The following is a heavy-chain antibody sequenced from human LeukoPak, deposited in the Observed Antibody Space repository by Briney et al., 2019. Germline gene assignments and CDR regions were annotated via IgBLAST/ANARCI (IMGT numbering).Heavy chain of an antibody. Sequence: SGPTLVKPTQTLTLTCTFSGFSLSTSGVGVGWIRQPPGRALEWLALIYWDDDKRYSPSLKSRLTITKDTSKNQVVLTMTNMDPVYTATYYCARRTAAPGSSWYLFDYWGQGTLVTVSS. CDR3: ARRTAAPGSSWYLFDY. D-gene: IGHD6-13*01. CDR2: IYWDDDK. J-gene: IGHJ4*02. CDR1: GFSLSTSGVG. V-gene: IGHV2-5*02.